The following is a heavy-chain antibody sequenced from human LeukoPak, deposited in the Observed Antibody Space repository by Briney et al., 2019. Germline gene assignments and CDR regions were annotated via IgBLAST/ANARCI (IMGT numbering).Heavy chain of an antibody. Sequence: GGSLRLSCAASGFTFSDYYMDWVRQAPGKGLEWVANIKYDGSEKYYVDSVRGRFTISRDNSKNSLYLQMNSLRTEDTALYYCAKDQIQLWSFDYWGQGTLVTVSS. J-gene: IGHJ4*02. D-gene: IGHD5-18*01. CDR3: AKDQIQLWSFDY. CDR1: GFTFSDYY. V-gene: IGHV3-7*05. CDR2: IKYDGSEK.